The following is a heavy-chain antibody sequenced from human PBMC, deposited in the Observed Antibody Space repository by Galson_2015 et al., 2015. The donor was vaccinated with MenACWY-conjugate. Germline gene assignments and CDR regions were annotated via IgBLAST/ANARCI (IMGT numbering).Heavy chain of an antibody. CDR2: ISSSSSYI. V-gene: IGHV3-21*01. CDR1: GFTFSSYS. D-gene: IGHD3-16*02. J-gene: IGHJ4*02. CDR3: TRDLIRYDYVWGSYRRNSPFDY. Sequence: LRLSCAASGFTFSSYSMNWVRQAPGKGLEWVSSISSSSSYIYNADSVKGRFTISRDNAKNSLYLQMNSLRVEDTAVYYCTRDLIRYDYVWGSYRRNSPFDYWGQGTLVTVSS.